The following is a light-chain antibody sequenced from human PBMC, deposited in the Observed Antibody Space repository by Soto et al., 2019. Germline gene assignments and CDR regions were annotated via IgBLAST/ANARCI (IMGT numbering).Light chain of an antibody. Sequence: TLSCRASQSVSSSYLAWYQQKPGQAPRLLIYGASSRATGIPDRFSGSGSGTDFTLTISRLEPEDFAVYYCQQYGSSGTFGQGTKVDI. CDR1: QSVSSSY. CDR2: GAS. V-gene: IGKV3-20*01. J-gene: IGKJ1*01. CDR3: QQYGSSGT.